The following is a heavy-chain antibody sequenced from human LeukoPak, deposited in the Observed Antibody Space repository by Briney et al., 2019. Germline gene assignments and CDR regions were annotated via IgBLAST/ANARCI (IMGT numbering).Heavy chain of an antibody. V-gene: IGHV5-51*01. CDR3: ARRSSAYYPS. CDR2: IYPGDSDT. CDR1: GYRFNNYW. J-gene: IGHJ5*02. Sequence: GESLKISCKGSGYRFNNYWIAWVRQMPGKGLEWMEIIYPGDSDTKYSPSFQGQVTISVDKSISTAYLQWSSLKASDTAMYYCARRSSAYYPSWGQGSLVTVSS. D-gene: IGHD1-26*01.